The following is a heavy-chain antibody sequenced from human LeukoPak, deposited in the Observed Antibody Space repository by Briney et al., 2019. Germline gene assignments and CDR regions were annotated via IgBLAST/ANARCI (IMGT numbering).Heavy chain of an antibody. V-gene: IGHV3-23*01. CDR3: AKAANRWELLDYYYYMDV. Sequence: GGSLRLSCAASGFTFSSYAMSWVRQAPGKGLEWVSAISGSGGSTYYADSVKGRFTISRDNSKNTLYLQMNSLRAEETAVYYCAKAANRWELLDYYYYMDVWGKGTTVTVSS. CDR1: GFTFSSYA. CDR2: ISGSGGST. J-gene: IGHJ6*03. D-gene: IGHD2-15*01.